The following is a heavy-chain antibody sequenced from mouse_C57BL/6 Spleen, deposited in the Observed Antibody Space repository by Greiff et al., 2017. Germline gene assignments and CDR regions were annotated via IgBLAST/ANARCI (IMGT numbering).Heavy chain of an antibody. D-gene: IGHD1-1*01. V-gene: IGHV5-4*03. CDR1: GFTFSSYA. J-gene: IGHJ2*01. CDR3: ARGGLTTVVDY. Sequence: DVKLVESGGGLVKPGGSLKLSCAASGFTFSSYAMSWVRQTPEKRLEWVATISDGGSYTYYPDNVKGRFTISRDNAKNNLYLQMSHLKSEDTAMYDCARGGLTTVVDYWGQGTTLTVSS. CDR2: ISDGGSYT.